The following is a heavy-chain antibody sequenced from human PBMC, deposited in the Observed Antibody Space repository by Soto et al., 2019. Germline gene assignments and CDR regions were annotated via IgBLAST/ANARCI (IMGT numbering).Heavy chain of an antibody. Sequence: AGSLRLSSPASVFTFRSYAMSWVRQAPAQGLEWVSGITASGGSTSYADSVKGRFTISRDNSKNTRYLQMNSLRAEDTPVYYCARTQGIVLVPAAIWYWGQGTLVTVSS. J-gene: IGHJ4*02. CDR3: ARTQGIVLVPAAIWY. V-gene: IGHV3-23*01. CDR2: ITASGGST. CDR1: VFTFRSYA. D-gene: IGHD2-2*02.